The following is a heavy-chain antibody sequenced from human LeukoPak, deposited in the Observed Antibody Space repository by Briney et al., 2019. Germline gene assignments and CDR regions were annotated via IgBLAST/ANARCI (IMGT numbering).Heavy chain of an antibody. CDR3: ARERSGMDV. CDR2: INHNGNVN. Sequence: GGSLRLSCAASGFTFSSYWMNWARQAPGKGLEWVASINHNGNVNYYVDSVKGRFTISRDNAKNTLYLQMNSLRAEETAVYYCARERSGMDVWGQGTTVTVSS. J-gene: IGHJ6*02. CDR1: GFTFSSYW. V-gene: IGHV3-7*01.